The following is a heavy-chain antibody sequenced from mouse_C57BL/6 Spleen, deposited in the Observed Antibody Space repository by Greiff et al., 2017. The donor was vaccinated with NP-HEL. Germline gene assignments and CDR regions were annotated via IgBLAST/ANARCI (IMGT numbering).Heavy chain of an antibody. V-gene: IGHV14-4*01. CDR3: TMGYYGSSSLDY. J-gene: IGHJ2*01. CDR2: IDPENGDT. Sequence: EVQLQQSGAELVRPGASVKLSCTASGFNIKDDYMHWVKQRPEQGLEWIGWIDPENGDTEYASKFQGKATITADTSSNTAYLQLSSLTSEDTAVYYCTMGYYGSSSLDYWGQGTTLTVSS. D-gene: IGHD1-1*01. CDR1: GFNIKDDY.